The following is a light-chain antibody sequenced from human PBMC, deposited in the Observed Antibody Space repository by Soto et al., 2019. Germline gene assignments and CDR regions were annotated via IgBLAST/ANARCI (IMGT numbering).Light chain of an antibody. Sequence: AIRMTQSPSSLSASTGDRVTITCRASQGISNWLAWYQQRPGKAPKLLVYGASTLQSGVPSRFSGSGSGTDFPLTLNGLQSEYFATYYCEHYKNYPWTFGQGTKVEVK. V-gene: IGKV1-8*01. CDR1: QGISNW. CDR3: EHYKNYPWT. CDR2: GAS. J-gene: IGKJ1*01.